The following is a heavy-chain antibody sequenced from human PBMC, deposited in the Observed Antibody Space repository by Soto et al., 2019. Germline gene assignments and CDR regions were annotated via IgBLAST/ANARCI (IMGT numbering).Heavy chain of an antibody. CDR3: ARDIRCGY. CDR2: IYHSGRT. V-gene: IGHV4-38-2*02. J-gene: IGHJ4*02. Sequence: SETLYLTYNVSGYSISSGYYWGWLRPPPGKGLEWIGSIYHSGRTYYNPPLKSRVTISIDPSKNQFSLRLSSVTAADTAVYYCARDIRCGYWGQGTLVTVSS. CDR1: GYSISSGYY. D-gene: IGHD3-3*02.